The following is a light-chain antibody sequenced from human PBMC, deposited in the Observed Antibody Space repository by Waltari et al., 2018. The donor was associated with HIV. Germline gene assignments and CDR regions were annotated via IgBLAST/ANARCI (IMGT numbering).Light chain of an antibody. CDR2: SNN. J-gene: IGLJ3*02. V-gene: IGLV1-47*02. CDR3: AAWVDSLSGLV. CDR1: SSNIGSNL. Sequence: QSVLTQPPSASGAPGQRVTISCPGSSSNIGSNLVYWYQQLPGTAPKLLIYSNNLRPSGVPDRLSGSKSGTSASLAISGLRSEDEADYYCAAWVDSLSGLVFGGGTKLTVL.